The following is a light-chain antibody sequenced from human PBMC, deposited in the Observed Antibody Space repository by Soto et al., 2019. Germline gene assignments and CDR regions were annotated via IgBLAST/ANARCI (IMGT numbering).Light chain of an antibody. CDR2: DVS. Sequence: QSALTQPASVSGSPGQSITISCTGTSSDVGSYNYVSWYQQYPGKAPKLMIYDVSNRPSGVSYRFSGSKSGNTASLTISGLQAEDEADYYCSSYTTSSTHGVFGGGTQFTVL. CDR3: SSYTTSSTHGV. V-gene: IGLV2-14*01. J-gene: IGLJ3*02. CDR1: SSDVGSYNY.